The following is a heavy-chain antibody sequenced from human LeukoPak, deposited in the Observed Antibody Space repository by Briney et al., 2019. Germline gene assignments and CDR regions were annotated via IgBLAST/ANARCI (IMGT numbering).Heavy chain of an antibody. V-gene: IGHV3-23*01. J-gene: IGHJ4*02. CDR2: ISNSGGGT. Sequence: GGSLRLSCAASGLTFSTYAMSWVRQAPGKGLEWVSAISNSGGGTYYADSVKGRFAISRDNSKNTLYLQMNSLRAEDTATYYCAKDHTLWAGAYYFDYWGQGALVTVSS. CDR1: GLTFSTYA. CDR3: AKDHTLWAGAYYFDY. D-gene: IGHD3/OR15-3a*01.